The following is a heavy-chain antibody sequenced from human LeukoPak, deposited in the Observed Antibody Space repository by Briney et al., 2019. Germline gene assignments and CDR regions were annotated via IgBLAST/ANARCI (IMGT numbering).Heavy chain of an antibody. CDR1: GFTFSDYY. Sequence: GGSLRLSCTASGFTFSDYYMSWIRQSPGKGLAWVSYISSSGSTLYYADSVKGRFAISRDNAKNSLYLQMNSLRAEDTSIYYCATHGQGGYDYSFDHWGQGTLVTVSS. CDR2: ISSSGSTL. D-gene: IGHD5-12*01. V-gene: IGHV3-11*01. CDR3: ATHGQGGYDYSFDH. J-gene: IGHJ4*02.